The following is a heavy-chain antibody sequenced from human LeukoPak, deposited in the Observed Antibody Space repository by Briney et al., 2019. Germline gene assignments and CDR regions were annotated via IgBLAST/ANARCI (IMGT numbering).Heavy chain of an antibody. CDR3: ARGAYYDILTAPPGYYYYYMDV. CDR1: GGSISSYY. D-gene: IGHD3-9*01. CDR2: THYSGAT. Sequence: PSETLSLTCTVSGGSISSYYWSWLRQSPGKGLEYIGYTHYSGATNYNPSLKSRVTISVDTSKNQFSLKLSSVTAADTAVYYCARGAYYDILTAPPGYYYYYMDVWGKGTTVTISS. J-gene: IGHJ6*03. V-gene: IGHV4-59*01.